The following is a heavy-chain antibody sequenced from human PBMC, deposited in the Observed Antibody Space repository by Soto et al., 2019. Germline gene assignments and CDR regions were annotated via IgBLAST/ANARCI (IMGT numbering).Heavy chain of an antibody. D-gene: IGHD6-13*01. Sequence: GGSLRLSCAASGFTFSSYGMHWVRQAPGKGLEWVAVISYDGSNKYYADSVKGRFTISRDNSKNTLYLQMNSLRAEDTAVYYCANPEYSTSNYYYGMDVWGQGTTVTVSS. CDR3: ANPEYSTSNYYYGMDV. V-gene: IGHV3-30*18. J-gene: IGHJ6*02. CDR1: GFTFSSYG. CDR2: ISYDGSNK.